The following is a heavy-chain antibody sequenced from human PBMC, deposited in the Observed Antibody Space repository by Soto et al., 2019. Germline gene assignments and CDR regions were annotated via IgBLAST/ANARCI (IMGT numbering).Heavy chain of an antibody. Sequence: QVQLVQSGAEVKKPGASVKVSCKASGYTFTSYAMHWVRQAPGQRLEWMGWINAGNGNTKYSQKFQGRVTITRDTSESTAYMELSSLRSEDTAVYYCARCANSEIAARHYWYFELWGRGTLVTVSS. J-gene: IGHJ2*01. V-gene: IGHV1-3*01. CDR3: ARCANSEIAARHYWYFEL. CDR1: GYTFTSYA. D-gene: IGHD6-6*01. CDR2: INAGNGNT.